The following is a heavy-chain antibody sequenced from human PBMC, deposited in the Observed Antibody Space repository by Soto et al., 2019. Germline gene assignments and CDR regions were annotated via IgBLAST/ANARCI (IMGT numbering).Heavy chain of an antibody. J-gene: IGHJ4*02. CDR1: GGSISSGDYY. D-gene: IGHD2-15*01. CDR3: AREAVVVAATVVVDYVDY. V-gene: IGHV4-30-4*01. Sequence: PSETLSLTCTVSGGSISSGDYYWSWLRQPPGVGLEWIGYIYYSGRTYYTPSIKSRVTISVDTSKTQFSLKLSSVTAADMAVYYCAREAVVVAATVVVDYVDYWGQGTQVTVS. CDR2: IYYSGRT.